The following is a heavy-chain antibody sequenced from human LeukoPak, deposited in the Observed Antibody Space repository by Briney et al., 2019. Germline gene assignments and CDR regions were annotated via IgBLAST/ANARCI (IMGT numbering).Heavy chain of an antibody. J-gene: IGHJ5*02. Sequence: GASVKVSCKASGYTFTSYGISWVRQAPGQGLEWMGGIIPIFGTANYAQKFQGRVTITADESTSTAYMELSSLRSEDTAVYYCARARSLMITSAFNWFDPWGQGTLVTVSS. CDR3: ARARSLMITSAFNWFDP. CDR2: IIPIFGTA. D-gene: IGHD3-16*01. CDR1: GYTFTSYG. V-gene: IGHV1-69*13.